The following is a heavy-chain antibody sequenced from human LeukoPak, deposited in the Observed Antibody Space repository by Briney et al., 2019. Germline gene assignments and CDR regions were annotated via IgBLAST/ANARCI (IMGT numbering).Heavy chain of an antibody. Sequence: SETLSLTCTVSGYSNSSSYYWDWIRQPPGKGLEWIGSIYYSGSTYYNPSLKSRVTISVDTSKNQFSLKLSSVTAADTAVYYCATSWYYGSGSYSFYYMDVWGKGTTVTVSS. V-gene: IGHV4-38-2*02. CDR1: GYSNSSSYY. CDR2: IYYSGST. J-gene: IGHJ6*03. D-gene: IGHD3-10*01. CDR3: ATSWYYGSGSYSFYYMDV.